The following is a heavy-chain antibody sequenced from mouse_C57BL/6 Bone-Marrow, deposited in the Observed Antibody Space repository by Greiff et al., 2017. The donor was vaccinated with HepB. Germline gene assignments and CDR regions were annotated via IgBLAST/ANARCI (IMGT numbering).Heavy chain of an antibody. Sequence: DVKLQESGPGLVKPSQSLSLTCSVTGYSITSGYYWNWIRQFPGNKLEWMGYISYDGSNNYNPSLKNRISITRDTSKNQFFLKLNSVTTEDTATYYCARGYYGSSPVFAYWGQGTLVTVSA. V-gene: IGHV3-6*01. D-gene: IGHD1-1*01. J-gene: IGHJ3*01. CDR2: ISYDGSN. CDR3: ARGYYGSSPVFAY. CDR1: GYSITSGYY.